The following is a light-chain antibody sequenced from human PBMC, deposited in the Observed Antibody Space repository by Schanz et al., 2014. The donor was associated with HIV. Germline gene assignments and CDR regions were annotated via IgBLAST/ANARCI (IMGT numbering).Light chain of an antibody. CDR1: SSDVGGFKY. CDR2: DVT. Sequence: QSALTQPRSVSGSPGQSVTISCTGTSSDVGGFKYVSWYQQHPGKAPKLIVYDVTKRPSGVPDRFSGSKSGNTASLTISGLRAEDEADYYCSSYTTSSTYVFGTGTKLTVL. J-gene: IGLJ1*01. V-gene: IGLV2-11*01. CDR3: SSYTTSSTYV.